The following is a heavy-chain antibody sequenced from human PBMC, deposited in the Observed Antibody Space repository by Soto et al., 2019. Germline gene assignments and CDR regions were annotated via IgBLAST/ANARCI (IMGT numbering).Heavy chain of an antibody. J-gene: IGHJ5*01. CDR2: ISYDGSNK. CDR3: AKDAKYEDIVVVVVGGVDS. D-gene: IGHD2-15*01. V-gene: IGHV3-30*18. CDR1: GFTFRSYG. Sequence: QVHLVESGGGVVQPGGSLRLSCAASGFTFRSYGIHWVRQAPGKGLEWVSVISYDGSNKYYGDSVKGRFTISRDNSKNTLYLQMNGLRAEDTAVYYCAKDAKYEDIVVVVVGGVDSWGQGTLVTVSS.